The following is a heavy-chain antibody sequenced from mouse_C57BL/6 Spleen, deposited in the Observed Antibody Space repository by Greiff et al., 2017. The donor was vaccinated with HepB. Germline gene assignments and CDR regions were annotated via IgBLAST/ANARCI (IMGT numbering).Heavy chain of an antibody. V-gene: IGHV1-26*01. Sequence: EVQLQQSGPELVKPGASVKISCKASGYTFTDYYMNWVKQSHGKSLEWIGDINPNNGGTSYNQKFKGKATLTVDKSSSTAYMELRSLTSEDSAVYYCARSKLVLAYWGQGTLVTVSA. D-gene: IGHD4-1*01. CDR3: ARSKLVLAY. CDR1: GYTFTDYY. CDR2: INPNNGGT. J-gene: IGHJ3*01.